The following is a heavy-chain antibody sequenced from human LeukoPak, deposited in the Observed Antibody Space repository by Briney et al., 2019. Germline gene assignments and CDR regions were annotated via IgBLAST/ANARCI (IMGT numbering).Heavy chain of an antibody. CDR2: IRFDGNNK. V-gene: IGHV3-30*02. J-gene: IGHJ4*02. Sequence: GGSLRLSCAASGFTFSNYGTHWVRQAPGKGLEWVTFIRFDGNNKYYADSVKGRFTISRDNSKNTLYLQMNSLRAEDTALYYCARGSVAGPFDYWGQGTLVTVSS. D-gene: IGHD6-19*01. CDR3: ARGSVAGPFDY. CDR1: GFTFSNYG.